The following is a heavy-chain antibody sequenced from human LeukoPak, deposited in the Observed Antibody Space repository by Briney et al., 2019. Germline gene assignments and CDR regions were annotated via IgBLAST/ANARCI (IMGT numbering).Heavy chain of an antibody. Sequence: GGSLGLSCAASGFTVSNNYMAWVRQTPGKGLEWASVIDSDGSTYYADSVKGRFTISRDNSKNTLFLQMNSLGAEDTAVYYCARTYGDYDYYYGLDVWGQGTTVTVSS. CDR2: IDSDGST. J-gene: IGHJ6*02. D-gene: IGHD4-17*01. CDR1: GFTVSNNY. V-gene: IGHV3-66*01. CDR3: ARTYGDYDYYYGLDV.